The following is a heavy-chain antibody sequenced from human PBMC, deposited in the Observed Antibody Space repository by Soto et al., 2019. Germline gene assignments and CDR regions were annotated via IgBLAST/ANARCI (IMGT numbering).Heavy chain of an antibody. V-gene: IGHV1-69*08. J-gene: IGHJ5*02. D-gene: IGHD2-15*01. CDR2: IIPILGIA. Sequence: QVQLVQSGAEVKKPGSSVKVSCKASGGTFSSYTISWVRQAPGQGLEWMGRIIPILGIANYAQKFQGRVTMTADKSTSTAYMELSSLRSEDTAVYYCARDRDIVVVVAATGAGGKNWFDPWGQGTLVTVSS. CDR3: ARDRDIVVVVAATGAGGKNWFDP. CDR1: GGTFSSYT.